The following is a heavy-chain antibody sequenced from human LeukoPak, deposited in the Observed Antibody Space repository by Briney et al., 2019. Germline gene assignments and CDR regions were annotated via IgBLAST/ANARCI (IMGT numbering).Heavy chain of an antibody. CDR3: ARDQGKARYFDWLLYDAFDI. V-gene: IGHV3-21*01. Sequence: PGGSLRLSCAASGFTFSSYSMNWVRQAPGKGLEWVSSISSDSSYIYYADSVKGRFTISRDNAKNSLYLQMNSLRAEDTAVYYCARDQGKARYFDWLLYDAFDIWGQGTMVTVSS. CDR2: ISSDSSYI. D-gene: IGHD3-9*01. J-gene: IGHJ3*02. CDR1: GFTFSSYS.